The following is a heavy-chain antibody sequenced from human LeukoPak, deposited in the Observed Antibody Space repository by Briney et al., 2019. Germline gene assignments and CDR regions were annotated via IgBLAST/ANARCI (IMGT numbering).Heavy chain of an antibody. CDR1: GYTLTDYY. J-gene: IGHJ4*02. CDR2: INPNDGDT. D-gene: IGHD2-2*01. CDR3: ARANFLYCSSTTCLFDY. Sequence: GASVKVSCKASGYTLTDYYMRWVRPAPGQGFEWMGWINPNDGDTNYAQKFQGRVTMTRDTSISTAHMEVSRLRSDDTAVYYCARANFLYCSSTTCLFDYWGQGTLVT. V-gene: IGHV1-2*02.